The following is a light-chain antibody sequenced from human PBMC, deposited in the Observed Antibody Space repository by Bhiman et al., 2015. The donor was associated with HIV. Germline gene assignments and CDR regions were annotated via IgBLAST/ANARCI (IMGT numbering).Light chain of an antibody. CDR1: SSDVGGYNY. CDR2: EVN. V-gene: IGLV2-8*01. CDR3: SSYAGINNFV. J-gene: IGLJ1*01. Sequence: QSALTQPPSASGSPGQSVTISCTGTSSDVGGYNYVSWYQQHPGKAPKLIIYEVNKRPSGVPDRFSGSKSGNTASLTVSGLQAEDEADYYCSSYAGINNFVFGPGTKVTVL.